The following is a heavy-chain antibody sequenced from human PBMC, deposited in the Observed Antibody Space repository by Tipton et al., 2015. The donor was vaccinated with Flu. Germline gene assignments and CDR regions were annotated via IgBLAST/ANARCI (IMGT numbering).Heavy chain of an antibody. CDR1: GYIFVNYG. CDR3: SRDVGSYNFWTNDPGGNGYYYGMDV. D-gene: IGHD3/OR15-3a*01. CDR2: ISAYDGNT. Sequence: QLVQSGAEVKKPGASVKVSCKASGYIFVNYGITWVRQAPGQGLEWMGWISAYDGNTNYAQNLHQRVTMTTDTATKTGYMELKNLGSDDTAVYYCSRDVGSYNFWTNDPGGNGYYYGMDVWGQGTTVIVSS. V-gene: IGHV1-18*01. J-gene: IGHJ6*02.